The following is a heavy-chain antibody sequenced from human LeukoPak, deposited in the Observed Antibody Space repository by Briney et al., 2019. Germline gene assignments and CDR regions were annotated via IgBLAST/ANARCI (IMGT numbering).Heavy chain of an antibody. CDR1: GYTFTSYD. V-gene: IGHV1-8*01. J-gene: IGHJ6*03. D-gene: IGHD3-22*01. CDR3: ARGPYYDSSGYYNQGWHYYYYYYYKDV. CDR2: MNPNSGNT. Sequence: ASVKVSCKASGYTFTSYDINWVRQATGQGLEWMGWMNPNSGNTGYAQKFQGRVTMTRNTSISTAYMELSSLRSEDTAVYYCARGPYYDSSGYYNQGWHYYYYYYYKDVWGKGTTVTVSS.